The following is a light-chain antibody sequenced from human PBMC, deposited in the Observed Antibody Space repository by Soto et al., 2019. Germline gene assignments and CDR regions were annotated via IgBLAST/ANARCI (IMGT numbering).Light chain of an antibody. Sequence: EVVLTQSPATLSLSPGERATLSCRASESIGNYLAWYQQKLGQAPKLLIYDASHRAIGIPGRFSGDGSGTAFNLTISSLEPEDLAVHYCHCASDWPPPTTFGGRTKVAIK. J-gene: IGKJ4*01. CDR1: ESIGNY. V-gene: IGKV3-11*01. CDR3: HCASDWPPPTT. CDR2: DAS.